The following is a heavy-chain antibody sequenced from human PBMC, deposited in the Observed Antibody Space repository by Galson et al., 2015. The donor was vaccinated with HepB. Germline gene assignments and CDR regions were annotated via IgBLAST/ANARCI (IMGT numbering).Heavy chain of an antibody. J-gene: IGHJ4*02. CDR2: IYYSGST. Sequence: ETLSLTCTVSGGSISSSSYYWGWIRQPPGKGLEWIGSIYYSGSTYYNPSLKSRVTISVDTSKNQFSLKLSSVTAADTAVYYCARVITGTVGYWGQGTLVTVSS. V-gene: IGHV4-39*01. CDR3: ARVITGTVGY. CDR1: GGSISSSSYY. D-gene: IGHD1-20*01.